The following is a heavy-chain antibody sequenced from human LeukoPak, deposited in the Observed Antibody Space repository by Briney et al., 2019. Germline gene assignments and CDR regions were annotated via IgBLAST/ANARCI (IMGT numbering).Heavy chain of an antibody. J-gene: IGHJ6*03. D-gene: IGHD2-2*01. Sequence: GGSLRLSCAASGFIFSNYAMQWGRQAPGMGVEWVAFIRYDGGNTYYADSVKGRFTISRDNSKNTMYLQMNSLNAEDTAVYYCAKDEVVPGYYYTDVWGRGTTVTISS. CDR2: IRYDGGNT. CDR1: GFIFSNYA. V-gene: IGHV3-30*02. CDR3: AKDEVVPGYYYTDV.